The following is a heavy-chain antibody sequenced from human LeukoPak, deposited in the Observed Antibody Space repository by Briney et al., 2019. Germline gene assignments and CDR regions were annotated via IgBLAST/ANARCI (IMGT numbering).Heavy chain of an antibody. J-gene: IGHJ4*02. CDR1: GFTVSSNY. Sequence: PGGSLRLSCAASGFTVSSNYMSWVRQAPGKGLEWVSSISSSSSYIYYADSVKGRFTISRDNAKNSLYLQMNSLRAEDTAVYYCARDFNIVYYDSSGYPNDYWGQGTLVTVSS. CDR3: ARDFNIVYYDSSGYPNDY. V-gene: IGHV3-21*01. CDR2: ISSSSSYI. D-gene: IGHD3-22*01.